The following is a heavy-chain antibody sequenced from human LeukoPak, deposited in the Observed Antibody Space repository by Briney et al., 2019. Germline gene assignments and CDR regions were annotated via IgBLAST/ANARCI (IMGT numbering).Heavy chain of an antibody. V-gene: IGHV1-46*03. J-gene: IGHJ4*02. CDR3: VREYHGGYFDF. D-gene: IGHD3-16*01. CDR1: GYIFTSYY. CDR2: VYPSAGTS. Sequence: GASVKVSCKASGYIFTSYYMHWGRQAPGQGLEWLGVVYPSAGTSDPAQRFRARITFSDDTSTSTAYMELRSLKSEDTAIYFCVREYHGGYFDFWGQGTLVTVSS.